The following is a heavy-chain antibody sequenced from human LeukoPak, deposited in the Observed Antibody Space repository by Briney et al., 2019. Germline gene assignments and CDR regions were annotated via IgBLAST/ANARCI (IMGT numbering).Heavy chain of an antibody. V-gene: IGHV1-69*04. CDR2: IIPILGIA. CDR1: GGTFSSYA. Sequence: GASVKVSCTASGGTFSSYAISWVRQAPGQGLEWMGRIIPILGIANYAQKFQGRVTITADKSTSTAYMELSSLRSEDTAVYYCARDPDYGDYFDYWGQGTLVTVSS. CDR3: ARDPDYGDYFDY. J-gene: IGHJ4*02. D-gene: IGHD4-17*01.